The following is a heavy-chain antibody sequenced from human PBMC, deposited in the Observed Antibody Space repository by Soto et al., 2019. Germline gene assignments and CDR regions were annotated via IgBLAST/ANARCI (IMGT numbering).Heavy chain of an antibody. CDR2: INHSGST. D-gene: IGHD3-10*01. V-gene: IGHV4-34*01. CDR1: GGSFSGYY. J-gene: IGHJ4*02. CDR3: ARVLARGTMVRGDLFYY. Sequence: QVQLQQWGAGLLKPSETLSLTCAVYGGSFSGYYWSWIRQPPGKGLEWIGEINHSGSTNYNPSLKSGVTISVDTSKNQFSLKLSSVTAADTAVYYCARVLARGTMVRGDLFYYWGQGTLVTVSS.